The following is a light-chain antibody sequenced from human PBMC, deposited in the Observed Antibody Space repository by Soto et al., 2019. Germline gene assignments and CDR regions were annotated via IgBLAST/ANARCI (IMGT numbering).Light chain of an antibody. V-gene: IGKV1-39*01. CDR2: AAS. J-gene: IGKJ2*01. CDR1: QGISTY. Sequence: DIQMTQSPSSLSASVGDRVTITCRASQGISTYLNWYQQKPGKAPKLLIYAASSLQSGVPSRFSGSGSETDFTLTISSLQPEDFATYYCQQYHSSPYTFGQGTKLEIQ. CDR3: QQYHSSPYT.